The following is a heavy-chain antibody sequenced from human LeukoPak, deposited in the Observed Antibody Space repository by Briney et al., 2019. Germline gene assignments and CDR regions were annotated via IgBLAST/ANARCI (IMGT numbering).Heavy chain of an antibody. Sequence: GGSLRLSCAASGFTFSSYSMNWVRQAPGKGLEWVSSISSSSSYIYYADSVKGRFIISRDNAKNSLYLQMNSLRAEDTAVYYCARTQNPGIDAFDIWGQGTMVTVSS. CDR1: GFTFSSYS. CDR2: ISSSSSYI. CDR3: ARTQNPGIDAFDI. V-gene: IGHV3-21*01. J-gene: IGHJ3*02.